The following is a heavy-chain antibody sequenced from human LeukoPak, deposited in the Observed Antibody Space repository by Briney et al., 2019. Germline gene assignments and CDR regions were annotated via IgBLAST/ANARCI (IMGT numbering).Heavy chain of an antibody. V-gene: IGHV3-15*01. D-gene: IGHD2-21*01. CDR2: IKKKADGRTT. CDR3: TPDRPYCGGDCYHAFDS. J-gene: IGHJ3*02. Sequence: GGSLRLSCAASALTFSNVWMHWLRQAPGKGVEWVGRIKKKADGRTTDYGAPVKGRFTISRDDSINTLYLQMNSLKIEDTAVYYCTPDRPYCGGDCYHAFDSWGQGTVVTVSS. CDR1: ALTFSNVW.